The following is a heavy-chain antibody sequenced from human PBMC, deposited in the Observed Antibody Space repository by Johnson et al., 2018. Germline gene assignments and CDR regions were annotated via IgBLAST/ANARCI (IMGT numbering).Heavy chain of an antibody. CDR1: GYIFPSKY. J-gene: IGHJ6*02. D-gene: IGHD4/OR15-4a*01. V-gene: IGHV1-46*01. Sequence: VQLLESGAEVKKPGASVKVSCKSSGYIFPSKYMHWVRQAPGQGLEWMGIINPSDGSTTYAQKFQGRVIMTRDTATSTFYLELSSLRSEDTAVYYCARDRLTVTMSYYYYGMDFWGQGTTFTVSS. CDR2: INPSDGST. CDR3: ARDRLTVTMSYYYYGMDF.